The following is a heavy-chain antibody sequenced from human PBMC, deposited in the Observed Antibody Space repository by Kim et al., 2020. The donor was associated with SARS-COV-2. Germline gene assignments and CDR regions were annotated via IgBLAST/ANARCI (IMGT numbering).Heavy chain of an antibody. V-gene: IGHV4-39*07. CDR3: ARDCSGTTVLDAFDI. J-gene: IGHJ3*02. D-gene: IGHD1-7*01. Sequence: PSLKSRVTISVDTSKNQFSLKLSSVTAADTAVYYCARDCSGTTVLDAFDIWGQGTMVTVSS.